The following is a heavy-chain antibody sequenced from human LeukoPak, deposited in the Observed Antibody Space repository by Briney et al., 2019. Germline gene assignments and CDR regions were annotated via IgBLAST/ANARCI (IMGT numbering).Heavy chain of an antibody. CDR2: ISYDGSNK. J-gene: IGHJ4*02. D-gene: IGHD2-15*01. CDR1: GFTFSSYA. Sequence: GGSLRLSCAASGFTFSSYAMHWVRQAPGKGLEWVAVISYDGSNKYYADSVKGRFTISRDNSKNTLYLQMNSLRAEDTAVYYCARDLAVAATRENYWGQGPLVTVSS. CDR3: ARDLAVAATRENY. V-gene: IGHV3-30-3*01.